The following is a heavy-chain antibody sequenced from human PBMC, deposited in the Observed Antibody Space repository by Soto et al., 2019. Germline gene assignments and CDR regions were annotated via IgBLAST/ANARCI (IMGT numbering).Heavy chain of an antibody. J-gene: IGHJ4*02. CDR1: GFTFSDYA. CDR3: AKGGRQWLVTSDFNY. V-gene: IGHV3-30*18. Sequence: VQLVESGGGVVQPGRSLRLSCAASGFTFSDYAMHWVRQAPGKGLEWVAVVSHDGRNTHYADSVKGRFTISRDSCKYRVSLEMTSRRAGDTAVYYCAKGGRQWLVTSDFNYWRQGALVTVSS. CDR2: VSHDGRNT. D-gene: IGHD6-19*01.